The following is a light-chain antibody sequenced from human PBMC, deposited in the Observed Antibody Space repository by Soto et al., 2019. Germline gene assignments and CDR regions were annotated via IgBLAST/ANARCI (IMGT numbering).Light chain of an antibody. CDR1: QPVSSNF. Sequence: ELVLTHSPGTLSFSPGESAALSRRASQPVSSNFLAWYQQKPGQAPRLLIYGVSSRASGIPDRFFGSGSGTDFTLTISSLEPEDFAVYYCQQRFNWQVTFGQGTRLEIK. CDR2: GVS. V-gene: IGKV3D-20*02. CDR3: QQRFNWQVT. J-gene: IGKJ5*01.